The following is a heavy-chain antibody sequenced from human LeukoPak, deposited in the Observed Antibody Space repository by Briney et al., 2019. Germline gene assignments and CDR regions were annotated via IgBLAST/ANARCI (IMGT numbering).Heavy chain of an antibody. J-gene: IGHJ6*03. V-gene: IGHV4-59*12. D-gene: IGHD6-6*01. CDR1: GGSISSYY. CDR3: ARGRSIAARYYYYYYMDV. CDR2: IYYSGST. Sequence: SETLSLTCTVSGGSISSYYWSWIRQPPGKGLEWIGYIYYSGSTNYNPSLKSRVTISVDTSKNQFSLKLSSVTAADTAVYYCARGRSIAARYYYYYYMDVWGKGTTVTVSS.